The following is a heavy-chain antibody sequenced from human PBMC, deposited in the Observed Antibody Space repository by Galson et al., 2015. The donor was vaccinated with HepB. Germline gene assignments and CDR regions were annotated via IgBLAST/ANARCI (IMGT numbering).Heavy chain of an antibody. J-gene: IGHJ4*02. CDR2: IKQDGSEK. CDR3: ARVYYDSSGYTQIIYYFDY. CDR1: GFTFSSYW. D-gene: IGHD3-22*01. Sequence: SLRLSCAASGFTFSSYWMSWVRQAPGKGLEWVANIKQDGSEKYYVDSVKGRFTISRDNAKNSLYLQMNSLRAEDTAVYYCARVYYDSSGYTQIIYYFDYWGQGTLVTVSS. V-gene: IGHV3-7*03.